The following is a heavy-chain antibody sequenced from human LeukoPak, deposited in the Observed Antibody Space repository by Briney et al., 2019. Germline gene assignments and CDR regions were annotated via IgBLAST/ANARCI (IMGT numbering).Heavy chain of an antibody. CDR1: GGSFSAYY. D-gene: IGHD2-21*02. J-gene: IGHJ3*02. CDR2: INSDGSST. Sequence: ETLSLTCAVYGGSFSAYYWSWIRQPPGKGLVWVSRINSDGSSTSYADSVKGRFTISRDNAKNTLYLQMNSLRAEDTAVYYCAREGGAYCGGDCYSGAFDIWGQGTMVTVSS. CDR3: AREGGAYCGGDCYSGAFDI. V-gene: IGHV3-74*01.